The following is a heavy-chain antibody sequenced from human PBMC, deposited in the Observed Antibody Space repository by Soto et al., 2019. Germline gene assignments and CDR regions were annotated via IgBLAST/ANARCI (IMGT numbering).Heavy chain of an antibody. Sequence: QVQLVQSGAEVKKPGSSVKVSCKASGGTFSSYAISWVRQAPEQGLEWMGGIIPIFGTANYAQKFQGRVTITADKSTSTAYMELSSLRSEDTAVYYCASEDCSGGSCYLDYWGQGTLVTVSS. CDR1: GGTFSSYA. J-gene: IGHJ4*02. D-gene: IGHD2-15*01. CDR2: IIPIFGTA. V-gene: IGHV1-69*06. CDR3: ASEDCSGGSCYLDY.